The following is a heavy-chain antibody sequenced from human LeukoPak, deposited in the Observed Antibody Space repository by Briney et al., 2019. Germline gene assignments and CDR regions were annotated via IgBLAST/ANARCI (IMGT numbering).Heavy chain of an antibody. J-gene: IGHJ5*02. D-gene: IGHD3-16*02. CDR1: GFTFSSYW. V-gene: IGHV3-74*01. CDR2: INSDGSST. CDR3: VRGVAAMGLYTGWFDP. Sequence: GGSLRLSCAASGFTFSSYWMHWVPQAPGKGLVWVSRINSDGSSTSYADSVKGLFTISRDNAKNTLYLQRNSLRAEDTAVYYCVRGVAAMGLYTGWFDPWGHRTLGTASS.